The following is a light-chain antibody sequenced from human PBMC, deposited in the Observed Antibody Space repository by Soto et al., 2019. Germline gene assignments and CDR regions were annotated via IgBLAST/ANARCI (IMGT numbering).Light chain of an antibody. CDR2: DVS. J-gene: IGLJ2*01. CDR1: SSDVGDYNY. CDR3: SSYISNSIFV. V-gene: IGLV2-14*01. Sequence: QSALTQPASVSGSPGQSITISCTGTSSDVGDYNYVSWYQQHPGKAPKLMIYDVSHRLSGVSNRFSGSKSGYTASLTISGLQDEDEADYYCSSYISNSIFVFGGGTKLTVL.